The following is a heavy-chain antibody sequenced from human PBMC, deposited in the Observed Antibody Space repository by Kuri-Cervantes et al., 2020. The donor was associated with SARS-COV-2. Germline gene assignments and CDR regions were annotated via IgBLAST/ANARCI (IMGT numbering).Heavy chain of an antibody. D-gene: IGHD2-15*01. Sequence: GGSLRLSCAASGFTFSSYWMSWVRQAPGKGLEWVANIKQDGSEKYYVDSVKGRLTISRDNAKNSLYLHMDSLRAEDSAVYSCARGGLCSGGSCYHYSYYMDVWGKGTTVTVSS. CDR3: ARGGLCSGGSCYHYSYYMDV. CDR2: IKQDGSEK. CDR1: GFTFSSYW. J-gene: IGHJ6*03. V-gene: IGHV3-7*01.